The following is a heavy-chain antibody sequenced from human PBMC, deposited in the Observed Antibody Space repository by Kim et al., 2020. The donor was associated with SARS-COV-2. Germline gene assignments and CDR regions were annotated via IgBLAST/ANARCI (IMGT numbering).Heavy chain of an antibody. CDR3: ARGGYLDYFLFFDY. Sequence: SETLSLTCTVSGGSISSYYWSWIRQPPGKGLEWIGYIYYSGSSNYNPSLKSRVSISVDTSKNQFSLKLSSVTAADTAVYYCARGGYLDYFLFFDYWGQGTLVTVSS. V-gene: IGHV4-59*13. CDR1: GGSISSYY. CDR2: IYYSGSS. D-gene: IGHD3-9*01. J-gene: IGHJ4*02.